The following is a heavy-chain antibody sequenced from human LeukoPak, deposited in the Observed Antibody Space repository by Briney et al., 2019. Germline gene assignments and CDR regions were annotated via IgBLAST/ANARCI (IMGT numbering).Heavy chain of an antibody. V-gene: IGHV3-30*02. D-gene: IGHD1-26*01. J-gene: IGHJ4*02. CDR3: AKESQLSYSGTFYIDY. Sequence: GGSLRLSCAASGFTFSNYGMNWVRQAPGKGLEWVAFIRYDGSNKYYADSVKGRFTISRDSSKNTLYLQMNSLRAEDTAVYYCAKESQLSYSGTFYIDYWGQGTLVTVSS. CDR1: GFTFSNYG. CDR2: IRYDGSNK.